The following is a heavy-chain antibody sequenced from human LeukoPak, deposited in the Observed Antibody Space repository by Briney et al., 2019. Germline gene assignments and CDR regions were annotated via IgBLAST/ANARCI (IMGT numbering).Heavy chain of an antibody. CDR2: IYPGDSDT. D-gene: IGHD6-19*01. J-gene: IGHJ6*02. Sequence: GESLKISCKGSGYSFTSYWIGWVRQLPGKGLEWMGIIYPGDSDTRYSPSFQGQVTISADKSISTAYLQWSSLKASDTAMYYCARLGGIAVAASHYYGMDVWGQGTTVTVSS. V-gene: IGHV5-51*01. CDR1: GYSFTSYW. CDR3: ARLGGIAVAASHYYGMDV.